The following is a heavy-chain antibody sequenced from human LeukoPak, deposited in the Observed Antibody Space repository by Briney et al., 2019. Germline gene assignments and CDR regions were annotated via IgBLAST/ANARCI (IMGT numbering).Heavy chain of an antibody. J-gene: IGHJ6*03. CDR2: TYYRSKWYN. CDR3: ARTGSGSYLGYYYYYYMDV. D-gene: IGHD1-26*01. Sequence: SQTLSLTCAISGDSASSNSAAWNWIRQSPSRGLEWLGRTYYRSKWYNDYAVSVKSRITINPDTSKNQFSLQLNSVTPEDTAVYYCARTGSGSYLGYYYYYYMDVWGKGTTVTVSS. V-gene: IGHV6-1*01. CDR1: GDSASSNSAA.